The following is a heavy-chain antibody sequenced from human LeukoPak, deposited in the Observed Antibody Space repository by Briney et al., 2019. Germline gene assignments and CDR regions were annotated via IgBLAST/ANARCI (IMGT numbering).Heavy chain of an antibody. CDR3: EVVTDIPY. J-gene: IGHJ4*02. CDR2: ISGSGGGT. D-gene: IGHD2-21*02. CDR1: GFTFSSYA. V-gene: IGHV3-23*01. Sequence: GGSLRLSCAASGFTFSSYAMSWVRQAPGKGLEWVSGISGSGGGTYYADSVKGRFTISRDNAKNSVFLEMNSLRVEDTAVYYCEVVTDIPYWGQGTLVTVSS.